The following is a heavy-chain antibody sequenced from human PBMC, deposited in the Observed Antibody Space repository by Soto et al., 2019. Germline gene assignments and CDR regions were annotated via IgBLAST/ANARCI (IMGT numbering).Heavy chain of an antibody. J-gene: IGHJ6*02. Sequence: DVQLLESGGGLVQPGGSLRLSCAASGFSFRKYAMIWVRQAPGKGQGWVSGITGCGGTIEYAASGKGRFTIYRDNSKNTLYLQMNRLRAEDTAVYYCARDLTYYGDFTDYYYYCMDVWGQVTTVTVSS. CDR3: ARDLTYYGDFTDYYYYCMDV. CDR2: ITGCGGTI. D-gene: IGHD4-17*01. V-gene: IGHV3-23*01. CDR1: GFSFRKYA.